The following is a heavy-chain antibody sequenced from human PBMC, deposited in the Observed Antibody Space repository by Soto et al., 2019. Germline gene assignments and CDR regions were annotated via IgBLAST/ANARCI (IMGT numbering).Heavy chain of an antibody. J-gene: IGHJ5*02. Sequence: GASVKVSCKASGGTFSSYAISWVRQAPGQGLEWMGGIIPIFGTANYAQKFQGRVTITADKSTSTAYMELSSLRSEDTAVYYCARDPGFLESRTWFDPWGQGTLVTVSS. CDR3: ARDPGFLESRTWFDP. V-gene: IGHV1-69*06. CDR1: GGTFSSYA. D-gene: IGHD3-3*01. CDR2: IIPIFGTA.